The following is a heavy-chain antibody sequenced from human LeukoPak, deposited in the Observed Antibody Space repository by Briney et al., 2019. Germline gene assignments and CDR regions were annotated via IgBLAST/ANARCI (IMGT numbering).Heavy chain of an antibody. J-gene: IGHJ5*02. CDR2: IYYSGST. Sequence: SETLSLTCTVSGGSISSSRYYWGWIRQPPGKGLEWIGSIYYSGSTYYNPSLKSRVTISVDTSKNQFSRKLSSVTAAYTAVFYGARHGSGYWFDPWGQGTLVTVSS. CDR3: ARHGSGYWFDP. D-gene: IGHD3-10*01. CDR1: GGSISSSRYY. V-gene: IGHV4-39*01.